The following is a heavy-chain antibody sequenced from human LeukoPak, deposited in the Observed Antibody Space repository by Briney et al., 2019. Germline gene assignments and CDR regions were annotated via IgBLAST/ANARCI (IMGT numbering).Heavy chain of an antibody. V-gene: IGHV3-30*02. Sequence: PGGSLRLSCAASGFTFSSYGMHWVRQAPGKGLEWVAFIRYDGSNKYYADSVKGRFIISRDNSKNTLYLQMNSLRAEDTAVYYCARGYYDNSGYLYYWGQGTLVTVSS. D-gene: IGHD3-22*01. CDR3: ARGYYDNSGYLYY. J-gene: IGHJ4*02. CDR2: IRYDGSNK. CDR1: GFTFSSYG.